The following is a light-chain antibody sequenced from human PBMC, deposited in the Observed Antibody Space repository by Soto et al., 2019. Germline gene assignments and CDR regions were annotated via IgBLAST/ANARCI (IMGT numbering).Light chain of an antibody. CDR3: QQYYSTLT. V-gene: IGKV4-1*01. CDR1: QSVLYSSNNKNY. CDR2: WAS. J-gene: IGKJ4*01. Sequence: DIVMTQSPDSLAVSLGERATINCKSSQSVLYSSNNKNYLAWYQQKPGQPPKLLIYWASTRESGVPDRFSGSGSGTDFTHTISSLQGEDVAVYYCQQYYSTLTFGGGTKVEIK.